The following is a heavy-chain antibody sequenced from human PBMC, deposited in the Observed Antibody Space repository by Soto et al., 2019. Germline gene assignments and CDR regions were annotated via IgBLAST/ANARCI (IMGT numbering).Heavy chain of an antibody. V-gene: IGHV4-31*03. D-gene: IGHD5-12*01. CDR2: IYYSGST. Sequence: LSLTCTVSGGSVSSGAYYWTWIRQRPGKGLEWLGYIYYSGSTYYSPSLKSRLSISLDTSKNQFSLRLSSVTAADTAMYYCARARLRAVYAFDIWGQGTMVTVSS. J-gene: IGHJ3*02. CDR1: GGSVSSGAYY. CDR3: ARARLRAVYAFDI.